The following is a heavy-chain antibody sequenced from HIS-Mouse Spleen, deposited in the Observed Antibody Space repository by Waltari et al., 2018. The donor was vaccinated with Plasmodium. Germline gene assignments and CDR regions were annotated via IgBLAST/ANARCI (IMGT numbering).Heavy chain of an antibody. CDR3: ARTGVGGGNS. CDR2: INHSGST. D-gene: IGHD2-21*02. J-gene: IGHJ4*02. Sequence: QVQLQQWGAGLLKPSETLSLTCAVYGGSFSGYYWSWIRQPPGKGLEWIGEINHSGSTNYNPSLTSRVTIEVETSNNHVSLKLGAVAAAGMAWYYCARTGVGGGNSRGQGTLVTVAS. CDR1: GGSFSGYY. V-gene: IGHV4-34*01.